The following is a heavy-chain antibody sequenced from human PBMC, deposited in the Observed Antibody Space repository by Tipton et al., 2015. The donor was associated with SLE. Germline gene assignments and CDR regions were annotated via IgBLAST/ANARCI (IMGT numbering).Heavy chain of an antibody. CDR1: GFTFSNYW. CDR2: ISTDGKNR. Sequence: SLRLSCAASGFTFSNYWMHWVRQAPGKGLLWVSRISTDGKNRHYADSVKGRFTISRDNAKNTLSLQMNSLTTEDTAFYYCAKDIKTGGFYLDSWGQGTLVTVSS. J-gene: IGHJ4*02. CDR3: AKDIKTGGFYLDS. D-gene: IGHD7-27*01. V-gene: IGHV3-74*01.